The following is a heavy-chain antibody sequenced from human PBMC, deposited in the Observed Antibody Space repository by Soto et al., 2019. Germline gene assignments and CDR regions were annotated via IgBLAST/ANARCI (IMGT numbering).Heavy chain of an antibody. Sequence: TLSLTCAVSGYSISSGYYWGWIRQPPGKGLEWIGSIYHSGSTYYNPSLKSRVTISVDSISVDTSKNQFSLKVSSLTAADTAVYYCARDTMVRGAFDYWGQGALVTVSS. CDR2: IYHSGST. V-gene: IGHV4-38-2*02. CDR3: ARDTMVRGAFDY. D-gene: IGHD3-10*01. J-gene: IGHJ4*02. CDR1: GYSISSGYY.